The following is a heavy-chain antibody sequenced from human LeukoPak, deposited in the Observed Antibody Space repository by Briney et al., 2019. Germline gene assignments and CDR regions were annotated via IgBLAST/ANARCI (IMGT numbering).Heavy chain of an antibody. D-gene: IGHD3-10*01. Sequence: GSLRLSCAASGFTFSSYGMHWVRQAPGKGLEWIGSIYYSGSTYYNPSLKSRVTISVDTSKNQFSLKLSSVTAADTAVYYCARDHMVRQPLWGQGTLVTVSS. CDR2: IYYSGST. V-gene: IGHV4-39*07. J-gene: IGHJ4*02. CDR3: ARDHMVRQPL. CDR1: GFTFSSYG.